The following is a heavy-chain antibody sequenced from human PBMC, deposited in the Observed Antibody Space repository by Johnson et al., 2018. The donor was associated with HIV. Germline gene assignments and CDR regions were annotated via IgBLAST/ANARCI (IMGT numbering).Heavy chain of an antibody. J-gene: IGHJ3*02. V-gene: IGHV3-33*06. Sequence: QVQLVESGGGVVQPGRSLRLSCAASGFTFSSYGMHWVRQAPGKGLEWVAVIWYDGSNKYYADSVKGRFTISRDNSKNTLYLQMNSLRAEDTAVYYCAKDRSSGWPAPDAFDIWGQGTMVTVSS. D-gene: IGHD6-19*01. CDR3: AKDRSSGWPAPDAFDI. CDR1: GFTFSSYG. CDR2: IWYDGSNK.